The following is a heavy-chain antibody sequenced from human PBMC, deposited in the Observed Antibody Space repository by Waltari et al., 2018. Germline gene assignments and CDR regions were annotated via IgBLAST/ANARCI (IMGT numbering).Heavy chain of an antibody. J-gene: IGHJ4*02. V-gene: IGHV4-61*02. CDR3: ARDRALLWFGELLPYYFDY. D-gene: IGHD3-10*01. CDR2: IYTSGRT. CDR1: GGSISSGSYY. Sequence: QVQLQESGPGLVKPSQTLSLTCTVSGGSISSGSYYWSWIRQPAGKGLEWIGRIYTSGRTNYNPSLKSRVTISVDTSKNQFSLKLSSVTAADTAVYYCARDRALLWFGELLPYYFDYWGQGTLVTVSS.